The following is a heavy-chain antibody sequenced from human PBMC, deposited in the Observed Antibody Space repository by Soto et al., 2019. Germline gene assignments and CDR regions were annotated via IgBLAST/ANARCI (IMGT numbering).Heavy chain of an antibody. CDR1: YASINNYH. CDR2: IYYTGTT. J-gene: IGHJ1*01. D-gene: IGHD6-19*01. CDR3: ARGWGGYFQH. V-gene: IGHV4-59*08. Sequence: SETLSLTCTVSYASINNYHWTWIRQPPGKGLEWIAYIYYTGTTNFNPSLKSRVTISMDTSKNQFSLKLRSVTAADTAVYYCARGWGGYFQHWGQGTLVTVSS.